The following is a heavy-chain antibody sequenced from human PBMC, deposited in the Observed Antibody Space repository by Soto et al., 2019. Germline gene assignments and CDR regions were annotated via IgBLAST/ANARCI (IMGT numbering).Heavy chain of an antibody. CDR1: GYTFTSYN. CDR3: ARWYSSAWQLDY. Sequence: QVRLVQSGAEVKKTGASVKVSCKASGYTFTSYNIYWVRQAPGQGLEWMGVINPSGGSTNSAQNFQGRITMTSDTSTSTAYMELTSLRSEDTAVYYCARWYSSAWQLDYWGQGTLVTVSS. CDR2: INPSGGST. V-gene: IGHV1-46*01. J-gene: IGHJ4*02. D-gene: IGHD6-19*01.